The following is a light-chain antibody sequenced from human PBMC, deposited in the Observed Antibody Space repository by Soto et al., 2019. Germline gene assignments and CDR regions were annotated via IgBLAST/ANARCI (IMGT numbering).Light chain of an antibody. Sequence: EIVLTQSPGTLSVSPGERATLSCRASQSVSSKLARYQQKPGQAPRLLFYGASTGATGIPARFSGSGSETDFTLSISSLQSEDFAVYYCQQYNNWPGTFGQGTKVEIK. CDR2: GAS. J-gene: IGKJ1*01. V-gene: IGKV3-15*01. CDR3: QQYNNWPGT. CDR1: QSVSSK.